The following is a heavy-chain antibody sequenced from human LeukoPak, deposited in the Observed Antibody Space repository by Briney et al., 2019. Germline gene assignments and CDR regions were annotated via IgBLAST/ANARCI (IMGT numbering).Heavy chain of an antibody. D-gene: IGHD5-12*01. CDR3: ARDDSGYGVFDY. V-gene: IGHV1-2*02. J-gene: IGHJ4*02. Sequence: GASVKVSCKASGYTFTGYYMHWVRQAPGQGLEWMGWINPNSGGTNYAQKIQGRVTMTRDTSISTAYMELSRLRSDDTAVYYCARDDSGYGVFDYWGQGTLVTVSS. CDR2: INPNSGGT. CDR1: GYTFTGYY.